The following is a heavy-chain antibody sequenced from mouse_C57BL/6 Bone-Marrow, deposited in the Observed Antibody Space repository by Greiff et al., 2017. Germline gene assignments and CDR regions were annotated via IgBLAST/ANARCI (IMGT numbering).Heavy chain of an antibody. CDR1: GYTFTSYW. Sequence: VQLQQSGAELVMPGASVKLSCKASGYTFTSYWMHWVKQRPGQGLEWIGEIDPSDSYTNYNQKFNGKSTLTVDKSSSTDYMQLRSLTSEDSAVYYCAREGTYYGYAMDYWGQGTSVTVSS. J-gene: IGHJ4*01. V-gene: IGHV1-69*01. CDR3: AREGTYYGYAMDY. D-gene: IGHD1-1*01. CDR2: IDPSDSYT.